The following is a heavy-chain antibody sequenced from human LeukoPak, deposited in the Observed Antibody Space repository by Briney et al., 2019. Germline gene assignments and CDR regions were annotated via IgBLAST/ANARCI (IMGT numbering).Heavy chain of an antibody. Sequence: GGSLRLSCAASGFTVSSNYMSWVRQAPGKGLEWVSVIYSGGSTYYADSVKGRFTISRDNSKNTLYLQMNSLRAEDTAVYYCARRVVATTYFDYWGQGTLVTVSS. D-gene: IGHD5-12*01. CDR1: GFTVSSNY. CDR3: ARRVVATTYFDY. V-gene: IGHV3-66*01. J-gene: IGHJ4*02. CDR2: IYSGGST.